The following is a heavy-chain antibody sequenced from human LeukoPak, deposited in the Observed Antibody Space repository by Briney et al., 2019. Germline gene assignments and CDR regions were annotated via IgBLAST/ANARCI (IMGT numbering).Heavy chain of an antibody. J-gene: IGHJ4*02. CDR1: GFTFSSRW. Sequence: GGSLRLSCSPSGFTFSSRWMNWVRQAPGKGLEWVAIIDKDGNEKNYIDSVEGRFTISRDNARNSLYLQMSSLRAEDTAIYYCATSNSGPEYWGQGTLVTVSS. CDR2: IDKDGNEK. CDR3: ATSNSGPEY. V-gene: IGHV3-7*01. D-gene: IGHD4-23*01.